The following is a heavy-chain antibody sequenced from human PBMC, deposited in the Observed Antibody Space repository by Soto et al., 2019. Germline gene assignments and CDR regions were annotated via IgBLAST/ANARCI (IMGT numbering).Heavy chain of an antibody. V-gene: IGHV1-3*01. CDR3: ARTLYGDNVDY. CDR1: GDTFTSYA. Sequence: ASVKVSCKACGDTFTSYAMHWVRQAPGQRLEWMGWINAGNGNTGYSQKFQGRVTMTRNTSISTAYMELSSLRSEDTAVYYCARTLYGDNVDYWGQGTLVTVSS. J-gene: IGHJ4*02. D-gene: IGHD4-17*01. CDR2: INAGNGNT.